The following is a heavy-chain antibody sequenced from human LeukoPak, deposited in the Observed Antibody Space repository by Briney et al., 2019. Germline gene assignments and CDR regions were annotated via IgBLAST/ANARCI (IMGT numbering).Heavy chain of an antibody. CDR1: GFTFSDYY. V-gene: IGHV3-11*04. CDR2: ISSSGSTI. D-gene: IGHD2-21*02. Sequence: TGGSLRLSCAASGFTFSDYYMSWIRQAPGKGLEWVSYISSSGSTIYYADSVKGRFTISRDNAKNSLYLQMNSLRAEDTAVYYCAISPAYCGGDCYPDIWGQGTMVTVSS. J-gene: IGHJ3*02. CDR3: AISPAYCGGDCYPDI.